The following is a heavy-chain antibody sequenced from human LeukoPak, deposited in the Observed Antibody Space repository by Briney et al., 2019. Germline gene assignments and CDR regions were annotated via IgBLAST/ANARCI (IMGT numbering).Heavy chain of an antibody. Sequence: SETLSLTCTVSGDSISSGNSYWSWIRQPPGKGLEWIGSIYYSGYIYYNPSLKSRVSISVDTSKNHFSLQLSSVTAADTAVYYCARAGQYHHGSVGYFPDYWGQGTLVAVSS. CDR2: IYYSGYI. V-gene: IGHV4-30-4*01. CDR1: GDSISSGNSY. D-gene: IGHD3-22*01. J-gene: IGHJ4*02. CDR3: ARAGQYHHGSVGYFPDY.